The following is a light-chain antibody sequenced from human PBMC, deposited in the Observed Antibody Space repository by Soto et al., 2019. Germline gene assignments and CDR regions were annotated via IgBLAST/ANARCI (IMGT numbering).Light chain of an antibody. CDR1: QSLLSSNGDNY. J-gene: IGKJ5*01. V-gene: IGKV2-28*01. CDR2: LAS. Sequence: DIVLIQSPLSLPVTPGEPASISCKSSQSLLSSNGDNYLDWYLQKPGQSPQLLLYLASNRASGVPDGFRGSGSGTDFTLEIDRVEAEDVGVYYCMQALETPITFGQGTRLEIK. CDR3: MQALETPIT.